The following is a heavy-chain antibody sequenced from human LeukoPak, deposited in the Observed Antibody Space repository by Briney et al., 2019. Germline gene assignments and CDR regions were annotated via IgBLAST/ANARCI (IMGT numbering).Heavy chain of an antibody. CDR3: AKDRGSVGYDILTGYYLEGEYDY. J-gene: IGHJ4*02. V-gene: IGHV4-59*12. Sequence: KPSETLSLTCTVSGGSISSYYWSWIRQPPGKGLEWIGYIYYSGSTNYNPSLKSRVTISVDTSKNQFSLKLSSVTAADTAVYYCAKDRGSVGYDILTGYYLEGEYDYWGQGTLVTVSS. D-gene: IGHD3-9*01. CDR2: IYYSGST. CDR1: GGSISSYY.